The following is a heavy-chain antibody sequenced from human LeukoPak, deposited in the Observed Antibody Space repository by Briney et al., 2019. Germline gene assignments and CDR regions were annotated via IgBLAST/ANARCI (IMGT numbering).Heavy chain of an antibody. CDR3: ARDQNLVVIGAFDI. CDR1: GGSISSFY. Sequence: SETLSLTCTVSGGSISSFYWSWIRQPPGKGLEWFGYIYYSGSTYHNPSLKSRVPISVDTSKNQFSLKLNSVTAADTALYYCARDQNLVVIGAFDIWGQGTMVTVSS. CDR2: IYYSGST. J-gene: IGHJ3*02. D-gene: IGHD3-22*01. V-gene: IGHV4-59*01.